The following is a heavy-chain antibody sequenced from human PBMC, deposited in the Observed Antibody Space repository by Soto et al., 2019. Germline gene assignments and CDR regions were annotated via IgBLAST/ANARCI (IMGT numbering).Heavy chain of an antibody. Sequence: SETLSLTCAVYGGSFSGYYWSWIRQPPGKGLEWIGEINHSGSTNYNPSLKSRVTISVDTSKNQFSLKLSSVTAADTAVYYCARGGYGSGSYYKYYYYGMDVWGQGTTVTVSS. CDR3: ARGGYGSGSYYKYYYYGMDV. V-gene: IGHV4-34*01. J-gene: IGHJ6*02. CDR1: GGSFSGYY. CDR2: INHSGST. D-gene: IGHD3-10*01.